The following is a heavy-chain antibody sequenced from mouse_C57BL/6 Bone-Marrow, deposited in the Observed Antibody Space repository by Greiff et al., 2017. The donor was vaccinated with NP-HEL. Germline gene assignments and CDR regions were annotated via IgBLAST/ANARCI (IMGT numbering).Heavy chain of an antibody. CDR1: GFTFSDAW. CDR2: IRNKANNHAT. Sequence: EVKVEESGGGLVQPGGSMKLSCAASGFTFSDAWMDWVRQSPEQGLEWVAEIRNKANNHATYYAESVKGRFTISRDDSKSSVYLQMNSLRAEDTGIYYCTHDYDGFAYWGQGTLVTVSA. J-gene: IGHJ3*01. CDR3: THDYDGFAY. V-gene: IGHV6-6*01. D-gene: IGHD2-4*01.